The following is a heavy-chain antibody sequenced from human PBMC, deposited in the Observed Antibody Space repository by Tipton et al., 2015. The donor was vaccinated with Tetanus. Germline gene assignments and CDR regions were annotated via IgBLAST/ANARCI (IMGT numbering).Heavy chain of an antibody. D-gene: IGHD1-7*01. CDR1: GYTFTSYG. CDR3: ARVTGTYYFDY. CDR2: IYPGDSDT. J-gene: IGHJ4*02. Sequence: VQLVQSGAEVKKPGASVKVSCKASGYTFTSYGISWVRQMPGKGLEWMGIIYPGDSDTRYSPSFQGQVTISADKSISTAYLQWSSLKASDPAMYYCARVTGTYYFDYWGQGTLVTVSS. V-gene: IGHV5-51*01.